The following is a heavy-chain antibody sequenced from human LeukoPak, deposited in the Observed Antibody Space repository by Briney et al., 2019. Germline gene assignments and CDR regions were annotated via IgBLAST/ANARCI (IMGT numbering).Heavy chain of an antibody. CDR1: GFTLSSYE. CDR2: ISSTGGTI. V-gene: IGHV3-48*03. Sequence: GGSLRLSCAASGFTLSSYEMSWVRQAPGKGLEWVSSISSTGGTIYYADSVKGRFTISRDNAKNSLYLQMSSLRREATAVYFCVRGPRYSGYDYFDYWGQGTLVTVSS. J-gene: IGHJ4*02. D-gene: IGHD5-12*01. CDR3: VRGPRYSGYDYFDY.